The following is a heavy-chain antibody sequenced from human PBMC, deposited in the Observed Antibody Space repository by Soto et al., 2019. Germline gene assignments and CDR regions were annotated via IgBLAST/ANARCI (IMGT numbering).Heavy chain of an antibody. D-gene: IGHD2-2*01. V-gene: IGHV1-69*01. CDR2: IIPIFGTA. Sequence: QVQLVQSGAEVKKPGSSVKVSCKASGGTFSSYAISWVRQAPGQGLEWMGGIIPIFGTANYAQKFQGRVTITADESTSTAYMEVSSLRSEDTAVYYCARGYCSSTGCYDNYYGMDVWGQGTTFTVSS. CDR3: ARGYCSSTGCYDNYYGMDV. J-gene: IGHJ6*02. CDR1: GGTFSSYA.